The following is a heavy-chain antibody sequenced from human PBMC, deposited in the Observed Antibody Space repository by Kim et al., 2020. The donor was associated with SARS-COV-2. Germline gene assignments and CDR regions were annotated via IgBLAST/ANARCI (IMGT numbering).Heavy chain of an antibody. V-gene: IGHV3-30*02. J-gene: IGHJ4*02. CDR3: ARAPAGMIDF. CDR1: GFTFSNYG. CDR2: IHSDGSNK. D-gene: IGHD1-20*01. Sequence: GGSLRLSCAASGFTFSNYGMHWVRQAPGKGLEWVAIIHSDGSNKYYTDSVKGRFTISRDNSKNTLYVQMNSLRAEDTAVYYCARAPAGMIDFWGQGTLVTVSS.